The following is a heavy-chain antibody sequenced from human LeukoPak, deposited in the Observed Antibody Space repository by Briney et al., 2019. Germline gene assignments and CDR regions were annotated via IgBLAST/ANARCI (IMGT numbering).Heavy chain of an antibody. Sequence: PGGSLRLSCAVSGFTFSSYGMHWVRQAPGKGLEWVAVIWYDGSNKYYADSVKGRFTISRDNSKNTLYLQMNSLRAEDTAVYYCARDRFGIAALDYWGQGTLVTVSS. V-gene: IGHV3-33*01. CDR3: ARDRFGIAALDY. CDR1: GFTFSSYG. J-gene: IGHJ4*02. CDR2: IWYDGSNK. D-gene: IGHD6-13*01.